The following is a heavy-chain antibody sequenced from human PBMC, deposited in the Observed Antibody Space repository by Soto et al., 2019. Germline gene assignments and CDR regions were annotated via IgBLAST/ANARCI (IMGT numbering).Heavy chain of an antibody. J-gene: IGHJ3*02. CDR1: GGTFSGFA. Sequence: SVKVSCKTSGGTFSGFALSWVLQAPGQGLEWMGGIIPISGTANYAQKFQGRVTISADESTSTAYMELSSLRYEDTAVYFCARGTNWNDPTAFDIWGQGTMVTVSS. CDR2: IIPISGTA. V-gene: IGHV1-69*13. D-gene: IGHD1-1*01. CDR3: ARGTNWNDPTAFDI.